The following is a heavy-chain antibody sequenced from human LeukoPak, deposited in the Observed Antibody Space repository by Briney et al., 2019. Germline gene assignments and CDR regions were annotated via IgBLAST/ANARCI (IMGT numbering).Heavy chain of an antibody. CDR1: GFTFSSYS. Sequence: GGSLRLSCAASGFTFSSYSMNWVRQAPGKGLEWVANIKQDGSEKYYVDSVKGRFTISRDNAKNSLYLQMNSLRDEDTAVYYCARGASGIQLWFFDPWGQGTLVTVSS. CDR2: IKQDGSEK. D-gene: IGHD5-18*01. CDR3: ARGASGIQLWFFDP. V-gene: IGHV3-7*01. J-gene: IGHJ5*02.